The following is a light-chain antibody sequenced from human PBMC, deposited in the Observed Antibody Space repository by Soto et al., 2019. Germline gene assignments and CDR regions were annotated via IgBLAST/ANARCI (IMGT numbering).Light chain of an antibody. J-gene: IGLJ1*01. Sequence: QSALTQPASVSGSPGQSIAISCTGTSSDVGGYNYVSWYQQLPGKAPKLLISEVSNQPSGVSHRFSGSKSGNTASLTISGLQAEDEADYYCSSYRTGRPFVFGTGTKLTVL. V-gene: IGLV2-14*01. CDR2: EVS. CDR1: SSDVGGYNY. CDR3: SSYRTGRPFV.